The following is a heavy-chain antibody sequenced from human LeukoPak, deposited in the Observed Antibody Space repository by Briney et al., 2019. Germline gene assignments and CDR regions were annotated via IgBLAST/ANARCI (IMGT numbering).Heavy chain of an antibody. Sequence: QSGGSLRLSCAASGFTFSSYSMNWVRQAPGKGLVWVSYISSSSSTIYYADSVKGRFTISRDNSENTVYLQLSSLRSEDTAVYYCARDKTGWELLDWHFDLWGRGTLVTVSS. CDR2: ISSSSSTI. CDR1: GFTFSSYS. D-gene: IGHD1-26*01. CDR3: ARDKTGWELLDWHFDL. J-gene: IGHJ2*01. V-gene: IGHV3-48*01.